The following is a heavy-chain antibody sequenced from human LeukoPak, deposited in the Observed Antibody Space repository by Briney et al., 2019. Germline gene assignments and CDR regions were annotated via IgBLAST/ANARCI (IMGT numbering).Heavy chain of an antibody. CDR3: TRDPLRDYGAPY. V-gene: IGHV3-49*03. D-gene: IGHD4-17*01. J-gene: IGHJ4*02. CDR1: GFTFGDYG. Sequence: GGSLRLSCTDSGFTFGDYGMSWFRQAPGKGLEWVSFIRSRAYGETTAYAASVKGRFTISRDDSKSIAYLQMNSLKTEDTSVYYCTRDPLRDYGAPYWGQGTLVTVSS. CDR2: IRSRAYGETT.